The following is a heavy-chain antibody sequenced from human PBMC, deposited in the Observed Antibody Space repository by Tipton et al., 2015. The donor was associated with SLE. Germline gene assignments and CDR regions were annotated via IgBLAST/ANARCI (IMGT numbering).Heavy chain of an antibody. J-gene: IGHJ3*02. V-gene: IGHV1-58*02. CDR1: GFTFTSSA. D-gene: IGHD4-17*01. CDR2: IVVGSGNT. CDR3: ARDRPNPPMTTTDAFDI. Sequence: QSGPEVKKPGTSVKVSCKASGFTFTSSAMQWVRQARGQRLEWIGWIVVGSGNTNYAQKFQERVTITRDMSTSTAYMELSSLRSEDTAVYYCARDRPNPPMTTTDAFDIWGQGTMVTVSS.